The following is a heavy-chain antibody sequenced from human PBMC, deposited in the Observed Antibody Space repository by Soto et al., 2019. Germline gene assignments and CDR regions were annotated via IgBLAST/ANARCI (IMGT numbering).Heavy chain of an antibody. CDR3: ARLVYDTRLDYLYFDF. V-gene: IGHV4-4*02. CDR1: GVSISSGNW. CDR2: IFHDGTA. D-gene: IGHD3-16*01. J-gene: IGHJ4*02. Sequence: SETLSLTCTVSGVSISSGNWWTWVRQSPRKGLEYIGEIFHDGTANYFPSFERRVAMSVDKSKNQFSLKLTSVPAADAAIYYCARLVYDTRLDYLYFDFWGQGAQVTVSS.